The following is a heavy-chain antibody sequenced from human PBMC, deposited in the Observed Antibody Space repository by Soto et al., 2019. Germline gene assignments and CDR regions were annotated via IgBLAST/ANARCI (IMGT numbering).Heavy chain of an antibody. CDR1: GGSISSSNW. CDR3: ASVRGGYYYAMDV. CDR2: IYHSGST. D-gene: IGHD3-10*02. J-gene: IGHJ6*02. V-gene: IGHV4-4*02. Sequence: QVQLQESGPGLVKPSGTLSLTCAVSGGSISSSNWWSWVRQPPGKGLEWIGEIYHSGSTNYNPSLKIRVTISVDKSKTQFSLKLRSVTAADTAVYYCASVRGGYYYAMDVWGQGTTVTVSS.